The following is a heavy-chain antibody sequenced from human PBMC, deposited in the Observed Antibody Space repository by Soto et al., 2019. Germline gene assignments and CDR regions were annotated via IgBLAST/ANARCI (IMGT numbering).Heavy chain of an antibody. CDR3: ARAKYYDSSHLGY. J-gene: IGHJ4*02. Sequence: SETLSLTCAVYGGSFSGYYWSWIRQPPGKGLEWIGEINHSGSTNYNPSLKSRVTISVDTSKNQFSLKLSSVTAADTAVYYCARAKYYDSSHLGYWGQGTLVTVSS. CDR2: INHSGST. D-gene: IGHD3-22*01. CDR1: GGSFSGYY. V-gene: IGHV4-34*01.